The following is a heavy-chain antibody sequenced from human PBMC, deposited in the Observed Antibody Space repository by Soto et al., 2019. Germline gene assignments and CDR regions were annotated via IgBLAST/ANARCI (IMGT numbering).Heavy chain of an antibody. CDR1: GGSIRSGGYY. J-gene: IGHJ6*02. Sequence: QVQLQESGPGLVKPSQTLSLTCTVSGGSIRSGGYYWSWIRQHPGKGLEWIGYIYYSGSTYYNPSLKSRVTISVDTSKNQFSLKLSSVTAADTAVYYCARRCGGDCYYYYYGMDVWGQGTTVTVSS. D-gene: IGHD2-21*02. CDR3: ARRCGGDCYYYYYGMDV. CDR2: IYYSGST. V-gene: IGHV4-31*03.